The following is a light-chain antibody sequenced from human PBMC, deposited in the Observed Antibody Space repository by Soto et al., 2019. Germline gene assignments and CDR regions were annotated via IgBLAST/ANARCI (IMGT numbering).Light chain of an antibody. V-gene: IGKV3-11*01. CDR1: QSVSSY. CDR2: DAS. Sequence: EIVLTQSPATLSLSPGERATLSCRASQSVSSYLAWYQQKPGQAPRLLIYDASNRATGIPARFSGSGSGTDFTLSFCSLEPEDFAVYYCQQRSNWPLTSGGGTKV. J-gene: IGKJ4*01. CDR3: QQRSNWPLT.